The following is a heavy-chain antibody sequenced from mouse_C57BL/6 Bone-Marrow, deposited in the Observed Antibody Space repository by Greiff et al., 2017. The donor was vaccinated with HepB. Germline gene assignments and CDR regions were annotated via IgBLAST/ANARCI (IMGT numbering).Heavy chain of an antibody. CDR3: ARGDYSKRGPYWYFDV. V-gene: IGHV1-84*01. CDR1: GYTFTDYY. J-gene: IGHJ1*03. CDR2: IYPGSGNT. Sequence: QVQLQQSGPELVKPGASVKISCKASGYTFTDYYINWVKQRPGQGLEWIGWIYPGSGNTKYNEKFKGKATLTVDTSSSTAYMQLSSLTSEDSAVYFCARGDYSKRGPYWYFDVWGTGTTVTVSS. D-gene: IGHD2-5*01.